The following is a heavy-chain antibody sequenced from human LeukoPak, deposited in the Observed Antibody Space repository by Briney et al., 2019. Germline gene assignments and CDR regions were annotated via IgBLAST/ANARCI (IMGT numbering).Heavy chain of an antibody. D-gene: IGHD2-2*01. V-gene: IGHV1-8*01. J-gene: IGHJ6*03. Sequence: ASVNVSCKASGYTFTSYDINWVRQAAGQGLEWMGWMNPNSGNTGYAQKFQGRVTMTRNTSISTAYMELSSLRSEDTPVYYCATVGRPSYQLPPEEYYYYYYMDVWGKGTTVTVSS. CDR2: MNPNSGNT. CDR1: GYTFTSYD. CDR3: ATVGRPSYQLPPEEYYYYYYMDV.